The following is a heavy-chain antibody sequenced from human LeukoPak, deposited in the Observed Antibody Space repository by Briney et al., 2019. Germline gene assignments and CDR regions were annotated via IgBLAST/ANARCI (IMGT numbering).Heavy chain of an antibody. CDR2: ISGSGGST. Sequence: GGSLRLSCAASGFTFSSYAMSWVRQAPGKGLEWVSAISGSGGSTYYADSVKGRFTISRDNSKNALYLQMNSLRAEDTAVYYCAKAYGSSSWYPYYYGMDVWGQGTTVTVSS. J-gene: IGHJ6*02. V-gene: IGHV3-23*01. D-gene: IGHD6-13*01. CDR1: GFTFSSYA. CDR3: AKAYGSSSWYPYYYGMDV.